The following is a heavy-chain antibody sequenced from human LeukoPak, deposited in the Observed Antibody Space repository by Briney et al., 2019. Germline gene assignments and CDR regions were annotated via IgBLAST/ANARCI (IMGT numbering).Heavy chain of an antibody. CDR1: GGTFSSYA. Sequence: SVKVSCKASGGTFSSYAISWVRQAPGQGLEWMGGIIPIFGTANYAQKFQGRVTITADESTSTAYMELSSLRSEDTAVYYCAREREYSYVFDYWGQGTLVTVSS. V-gene: IGHV1-69*13. CDR3: AREREYSYVFDY. CDR2: IIPIFGTA. J-gene: IGHJ4*02. D-gene: IGHD5-18*01.